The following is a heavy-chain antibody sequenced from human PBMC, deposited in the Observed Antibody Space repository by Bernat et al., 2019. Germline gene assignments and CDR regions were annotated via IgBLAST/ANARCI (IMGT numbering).Heavy chain of an antibody. CDR1: GFTFSNYW. D-gene: IGHD3-10*01. J-gene: IGHJ4*02. CDR3: VREWGSFYGSGTYSYYFDY. V-gene: IGHV3-74*01. Sequence: EVQVVESGGGLVQPGGSLRLSCAASGFTFSNYWMHWVRQAPGKGLVWVSRIDTDGSRTNYADSVKGRFTISRDNSKNTLYLTMNSLSAEDTAVYYCVREWGSFYGSGTYSYYFDYWGQGTLVTVSS. CDR2: IDTDGSRT.